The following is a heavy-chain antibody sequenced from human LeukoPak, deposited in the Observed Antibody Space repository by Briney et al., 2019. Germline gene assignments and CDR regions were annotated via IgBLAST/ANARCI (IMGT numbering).Heavy chain of an antibody. V-gene: IGHV4-4*07. J-gene: IGHJ4*02. CDR3: ARGPYCGGDCYFDY. Sequence: SETLPLTCSVSSRPINSYYWSWLPQPAGKGLEWIGRNYRCGTTNYNPSLKSRVNLSIDTSKNQFSLKLTSVTAADTAVYFCARGPYCGGDCYFDYWGEGTPVSVSS. CDR2: NYRCGTT. D-gene: IGHD2-21*02. CDR1: SRPINSYY.